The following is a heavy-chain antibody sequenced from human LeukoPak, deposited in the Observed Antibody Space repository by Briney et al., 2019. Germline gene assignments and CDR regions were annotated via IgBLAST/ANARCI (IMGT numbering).Heavy chain of an antibody. CDR2: TSYSGST. CDR3: ARGSYSHAWRLGP. J-gene: IGHJ5*02. CDR1: GGSISGYY. D-gene: IGHD3-16*01. Sequence: PSETLSLTCTVSGGSISGYYWSWIRQPPGKGPEWIGYTSYSGSTAYNPSLKSRVTISVDTSKSQFSLKLSSVTAADTAVYYCARGSYSHAWRLGPWGQGTLVTVPS. V-gene: IGHV4-59*01.